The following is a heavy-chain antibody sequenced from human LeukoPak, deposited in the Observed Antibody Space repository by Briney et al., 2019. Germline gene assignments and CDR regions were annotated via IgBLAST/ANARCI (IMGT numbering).Heavy chain of an antibody. CDR2: IYYSGST. Sequence: SETLSLTCTVSGGSISSYYWSWIRQPPGKGLEWIGYIYYSGSTNYNPSLKSRVTISVDTSKNQLSLKLSSVTAADTAVYYCTRQEAATATSFYGMDVWGLGTTVTVSS. J-gene: IGHJ6*02. V-gene: IGHV4-59*08. D-gene: IGHD2-21*02. CDR3: TRQEAATATSFYGMDV. CDR1: GGSISSYY.